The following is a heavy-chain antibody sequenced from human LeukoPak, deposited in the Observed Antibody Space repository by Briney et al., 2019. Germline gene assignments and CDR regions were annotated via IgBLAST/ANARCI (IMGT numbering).Heavy chain of an antibody. Sequence: ASVKVSCKASGYTFTSYYMHWVRQAPGQGLEWMGIINPSGGSTSYAQKFQGRVTMTRDTSTSTVYMELSSLRSEDTAVYYCAGYSSGWYVHDYWGQGTLVTVSS. CDR2: INPSGGST. V-gene: IGHV1-46*01. D-gene: IGHD6-19*01. J-gene: IGHJ4*02. CDR3: AGYSSGWYVHDY. CDR1: GYTFTSYY.